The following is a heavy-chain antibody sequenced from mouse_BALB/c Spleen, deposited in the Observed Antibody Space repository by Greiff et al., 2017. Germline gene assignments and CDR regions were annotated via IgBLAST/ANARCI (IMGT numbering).Heavy chain of an antibody. J-gene: IGHJ3*01. Sequence: EVKVVESGGGLVQPGGSLKLSCAASGFTFSSYGMSWVRQTPDKRLELVATINSNGGSTYYPDSVKGRFTISRDNAKNTLYLQMSSLKSEDTAMYYCAREIYYDYDVGFAYWGQGTLVTVSA. CDR3: AREIYYDYDVGFAY. CDR1: GFTFSSYG. D-gene: IGHD2-4*01. V-gene: IGHV5-6-3*01. CDR2: INSNGGST.